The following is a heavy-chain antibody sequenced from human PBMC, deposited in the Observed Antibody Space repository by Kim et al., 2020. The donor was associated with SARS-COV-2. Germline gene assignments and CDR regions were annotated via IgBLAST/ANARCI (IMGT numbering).Heavy chain of an antibody. J-gene: IGHJ4*02. CDR3: ASSYSSGWYYFDY. Sequence: AGSVKGRLTISRDNAKHSLDLQMNSLRAEDTAVYYCASSYSSGWYYFDYWGQGTLVTVSS. V-gene: IGHV3-21*01. D-gene: IGHD6-19*01.